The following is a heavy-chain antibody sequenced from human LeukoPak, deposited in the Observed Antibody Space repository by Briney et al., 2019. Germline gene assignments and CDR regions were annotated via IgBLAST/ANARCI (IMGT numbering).Heavy chain of an antibody. CDR1: GYSFTDYY. J-gene: IGHJ4*02. Sequence: ASVKVSCEASGYSFTDYYVHGVRQAPGQGLEWMGRIDPNSGGTIYAQNFQGRVTMTRDTSITTAYMDLSSLRSDDTAVYYCARDRDFGDYLGDYWGQGTLVTVSS. D-gene: IGHD4-17*01. CDR2: IDPNSGGT. V-gene: IGHV1-2*06. CDR3: ARDRDFGDYLGDY.